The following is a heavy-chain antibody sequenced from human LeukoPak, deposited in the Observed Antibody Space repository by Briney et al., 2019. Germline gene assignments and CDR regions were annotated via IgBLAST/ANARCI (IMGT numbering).Heavy chain of an antibody. CDR2: ISSSGITI. CDR3: ARDRYGLGYGSLFDY. CDR1: GFTFSDYY. V-gene: IGHV3-11*01. J-gene: IGHJ4*02. D-gene: IGHD3-10*01. Sequence: GGSLRLSCAASGFTFSDYYMTWIRQAPGKGLEWVSYISSSGITIYYADSVKGRFTISRDNAKKSLYPEMNSLRAEDTAVYYCARDRYGLGYGSLFDYWGQGTLVTVSS.